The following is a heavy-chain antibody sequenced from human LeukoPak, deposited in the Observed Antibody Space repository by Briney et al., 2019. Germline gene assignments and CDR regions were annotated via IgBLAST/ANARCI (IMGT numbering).Heavy chain of an antibody. Sequence: SETLSLTCAVYGGSFSGYYWSWIRQPPGKGLEWIGEINHSGSTNYNPSLKSRVTISVDTSKNQFSLKLSSVTAADTAVYYCARDPGGGGGSSFANDAFDVWGQGTMVTVSS. CDR1: GGSFSGYY. V-gene: IGHV4-34*01. CDR2: INHSGST. J-gene: IGHJ3*01. D-gene: IGHD6-6*01. CDR3: ARDPGGGGGSSFANDAFDV.